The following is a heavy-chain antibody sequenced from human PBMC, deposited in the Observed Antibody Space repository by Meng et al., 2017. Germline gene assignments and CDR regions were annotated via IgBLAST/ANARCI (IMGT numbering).Heavy chain of an antibody. CDR3: ARGRIAARRGWFDP. CDR2: INHSGST. D-gene: IGHD6-6*01. Sequence: SETLSLTCAVYGGSFSGYYWSWIRQPPGKGLERIGEINHSGSTNYNPSLKSRVTISVDTSKNQFSLKLSSVTAADTAVYYCARGRIAARRGWFDPWGQGTLVTVSS. CDR1: GGSFSGYY. J-gene: IGHJ5*02. V-gene: IGHV4-34*01.